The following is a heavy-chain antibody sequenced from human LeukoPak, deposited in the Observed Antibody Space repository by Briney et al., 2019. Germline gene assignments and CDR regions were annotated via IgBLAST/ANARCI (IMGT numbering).Heavy chain of an antibody. CDR2: IYGSGSA. Sequence: PSETLSLTCTVSGGSVSSRTYYRGWIRQPPGKGLEWIASIYGSGSAYYNPSLRSRVTISLDTSKNQFSLQVRSVTAADTAVYYCARHKDYEPFDYRGQGTLVTVSS. V-gene: IGHV4-39*01. D-gene: IGHD4-17*01. CDR3: ARHKDYEPFDY. CDR1: GGSVSSRTYY. J-gene: IGHJ4*02.